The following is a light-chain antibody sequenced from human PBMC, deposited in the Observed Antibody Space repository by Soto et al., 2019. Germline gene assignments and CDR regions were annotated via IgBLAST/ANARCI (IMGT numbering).Light chain of an antibody. Sequence: DIQMTQSPTSLSASVGDRVTITCRASQGIRNFVAWYQQKPGKAPKLLIYAASTLQSGVPSRFSGSGSGTDFTLTINSLQPEDVATYSCQKYSSVPVFGPGTKXXX. V-gene: IGKV1-27*01. J-gene: IGKJ3*01. CDR3: QKYSSVPV. CDR2: AAS. CDR1: QGIRNF.